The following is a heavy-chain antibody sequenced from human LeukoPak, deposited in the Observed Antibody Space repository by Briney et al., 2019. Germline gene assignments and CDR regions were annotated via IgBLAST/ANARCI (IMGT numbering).Heavy chain of an antibody. CDR2: IFYSGDT. CDR3: ARRTSGGGLFDY. D-gene: IGHD3-10*01. CDR1: GGXISSSSYY. J-gene: IGHJ4*02. Sequence: PSETLSLTCTVSGGXISSSSYYWGWIRQPPGKGLEWIGSIFYSGDTYYNASLKSRVTISVDTSKKHFSLKLTSVTSADTAVYYCARRTSGGGLFDYWGQGTLVTVSS. V-gene: IGHV4-39*02.